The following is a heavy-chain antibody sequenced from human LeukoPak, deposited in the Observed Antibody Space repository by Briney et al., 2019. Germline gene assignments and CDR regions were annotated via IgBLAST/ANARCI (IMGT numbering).Heavy chain of an antibody. CDR3: ARDQKGFDQ. Sequence: ASVKVSCKASGYTFTSNYIHWVRQAPGQGLEWMGMIYPRDGSTSYAQKFQGRVTVTRDTSTSTVHMELSGLRSEDTAVYYCARDQKGFDQWGQGTLVTVSS. V-gene: IGHV1-46*01. CDR2: IYPRDGST. J-gene: IGHJ4*02. CDR1: GYTFTSNY.